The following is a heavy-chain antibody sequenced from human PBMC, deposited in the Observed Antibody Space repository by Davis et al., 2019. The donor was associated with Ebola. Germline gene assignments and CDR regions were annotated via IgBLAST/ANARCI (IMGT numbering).Heavy chain of an antibody. J-gene: IGHJ3*02. CDR3: ARLRGYYDSSGYSAFDI. D-gene: IGHD3-22*01. CDR1: AGSVSIEY. V-gene: IGHV4-59*08. CDR2: IYYRGST. Sequence: SETLSPTCPVAAGSVSIEYWSWHRQPPGKGLEWIGYIYYRGSTNYNSSLKSRVTISVDTPKNQFSLKLSSVTAADTAVYYCARLRGYYDSSGYSAFDIWGQGTMVTVSS.